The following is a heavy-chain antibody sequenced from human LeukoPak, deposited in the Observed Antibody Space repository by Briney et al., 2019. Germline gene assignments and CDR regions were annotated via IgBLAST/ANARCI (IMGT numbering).Heavy chain of an antibody. CDR1: GFTFSSYS. J-gene: IGHJ5*02. CDR3: ARDPGIVVVPSGP. CDR2: ISSSSYI. V-gene: IGHV3-21*01. D-gene: IGHD2-2*01. Sequence: PGGSLRLSCAASGFTFSSYSMNWVRQAPGKGLEWVSSISSSSYIYYADSVKGRFTISRDNAKNSLYLQMNSLRAEDTAVYYCARDPGIVVVPSGPWGQGTLVTVSS.